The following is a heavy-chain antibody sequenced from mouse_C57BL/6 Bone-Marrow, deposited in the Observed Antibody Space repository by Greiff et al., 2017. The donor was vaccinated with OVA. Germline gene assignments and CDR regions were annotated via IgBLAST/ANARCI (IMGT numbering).Heavy chain of an antibody. Sequence: VQLQESGAELVRPGASVTLSCKASGYTFTDYEMHWVKQTPVHGLEWIGALDPETGGTAYNQKFQGKAILTADKSSSTAYMELRSLTSEDSAVYYCTRGYSNYYAMDYWGQGTSVTVSS. D-gene: IGHD2-5*01. V-gene: IGHV1-15*01. CDR3: TRGYSNYYAMDY. J-gene: IGHJ4*01. CDR2: LDPETGGT. CDR1: GYTFTDYE.